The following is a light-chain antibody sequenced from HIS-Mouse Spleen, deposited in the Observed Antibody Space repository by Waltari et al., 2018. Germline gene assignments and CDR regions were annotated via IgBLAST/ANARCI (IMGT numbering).Light chain of an antibody. V-gene: IGLV3-10*01. CDR2: GDG. Sequence: SYELTQPPSVSVSPGQTARITCPGDAFPKKSASWYQQKSGQAPVRVIYGDGKRPAGTPEGFSGSSSGKMATLTISGAQVEDEADYYCYSTDSSGNHRVFGGGTKLTVL. CDR1: AFPKKS. CDR3: YSTDSSGNHRV. J-gene: IGLJ2*01.